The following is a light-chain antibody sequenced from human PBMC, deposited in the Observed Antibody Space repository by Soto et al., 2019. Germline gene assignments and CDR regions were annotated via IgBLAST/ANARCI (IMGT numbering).Light chain of an antibody. Sequence: QAVVTQPPSVSGAPGQRVTISCTGSSSNIGAIYDVQWYQQLPGTAPKLLIYGNSNRPSGVPDRFSGSKSGTSASLAITGLQAEDVADYYCQSYDSSLSGWVFGGGTKLTVL. CDR2: GNS. V-gene: IGLV1-40*01. J-gene: IGLJ3*02. CDR1: SSNIGAIYD. CDR3: QSYDSSLSGWV.